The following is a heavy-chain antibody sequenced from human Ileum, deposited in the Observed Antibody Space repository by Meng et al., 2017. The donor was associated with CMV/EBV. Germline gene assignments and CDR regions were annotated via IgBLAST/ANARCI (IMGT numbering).Heavy chain of an antibody. D-gene: IGHD2-8*02. CDR3: ARDAAWSLDY. CDR1: GYTFTDLI. J-gene: IGHJ4*01. V-gene: IGHV1-2*02. Sequence: ASVKVSCKASGYTFTDLIIHWVRQAPGQGLEWMGWIAPKNGGTSYAQKFQHRVTLTRDTSISTVYMELSGLISDDTAVYYCARDAAWSLDYWGHG. CDR2: IAPKNGGT.